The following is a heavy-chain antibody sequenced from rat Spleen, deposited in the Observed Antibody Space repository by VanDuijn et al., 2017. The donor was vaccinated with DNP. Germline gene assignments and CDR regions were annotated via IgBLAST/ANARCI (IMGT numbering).Heavy chain of an antibody. CDR2: MSPTTRSS. V-gene: IGHV5-20*01. CDR3: TRGGTYYFDY. CDR1: GFSFSDYD. J-gene: IGHJ2*01. Sequence: EVRLVESGGGLVQPGRSLKLSCTASGFSFSDYDMAWVRQAPTKGLEWVACMSPTTRSSYYRDSVRGRFTVSRDDAASILYLQMDSLRSEDTATYFCTRGGTYYFDYWGQGVMVTVSS.